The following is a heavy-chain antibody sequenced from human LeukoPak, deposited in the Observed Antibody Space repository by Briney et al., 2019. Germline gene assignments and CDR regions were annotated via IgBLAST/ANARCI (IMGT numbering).Heavy chain of an antibody. CDR3: AKSNGYGLVDI. CDR2: IFYSGST. D-gene: IGHD3-10*01. CDR1: GGSISTSNYY. J-gene: IGHJ3*02. V-gene: IGHV4-39*07. Sequence: SETLSLTCTVSGGSISTSNYYWGWIRQPPGKGLEWIGNIFYSGSTYYSPSLKSRVTISLDTSRNQFSLKLNSVTAADTAVYYCAKSNGYGLVDIWDQGTMVTVSS.